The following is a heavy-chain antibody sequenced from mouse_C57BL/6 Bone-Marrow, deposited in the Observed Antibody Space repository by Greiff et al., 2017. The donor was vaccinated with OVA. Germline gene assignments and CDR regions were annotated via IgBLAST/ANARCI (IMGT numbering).Heavy chain of an antibody. D-gene: IGHD1-1*01. J-gene: IGHJ1*03. Sequence: VQLQQPGTELVKPGASVKLSCKASGYTFTSYWMHWVKQRPGQGLEWIGNINPSNGGTNYNEKFKSKATLTVAKASSTAYMQLSNLTTEDSAVYYCARYPYYGSSYYWYFDVWGTGTTVTVSS. CDR3: ARYPYYGSSYYWYFDV. CDR2: INPSNGGT. V-gene: IGHV1-53*01. CDR1: GYTFTSYW.